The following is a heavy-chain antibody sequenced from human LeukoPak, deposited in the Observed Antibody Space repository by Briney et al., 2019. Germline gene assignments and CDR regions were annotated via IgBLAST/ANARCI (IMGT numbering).Heavy chain of an antibody. CDR2: ISAYNGNT. CDR1: GYTFTSYG. V-gene: IGHV1-18*01. D-gene: IGHD3-22*01. Sequence: ASVKVSCKASGYTFTSYGISWVRQAPGQGLEWMGWISAYNGNTDYAQKLQGRVTMTTDTSTCTAYMELRSLRSDDTAVYYCARKGVNPKVDYYYMDVWGKGTTVTVSS. J-gene: IGHJ6*03. CDR3: ARKGVNPKVDYYYMDV.